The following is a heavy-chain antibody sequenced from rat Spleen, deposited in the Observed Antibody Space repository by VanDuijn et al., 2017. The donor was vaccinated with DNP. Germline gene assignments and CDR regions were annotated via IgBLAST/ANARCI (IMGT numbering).Heavy chain of an antibody. CDR3: ARQDGSYYFDY. J-gene: IGHJ2*01. CDR2: ITNTGGTT. D-gene: IGHD1-6*01. Sequence: EVQLVESGGGPVQPGRSLKLSCVASGFIFSNYWMTWVSQAPTKGLEWVASITNTGGTTYYPDSVQGRFTVSRDTAKSTLYLQMDSLRSEDTATYYCARQDGSYYFDYWGQGVMVTVSS. V-gene: IGHV5-31*01. CDR1: GFIFSNYW.